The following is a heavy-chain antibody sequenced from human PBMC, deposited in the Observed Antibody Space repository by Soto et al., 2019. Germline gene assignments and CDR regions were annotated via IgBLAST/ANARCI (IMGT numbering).Heavy chain of an antibody. CDR3: AKEATVGARGDYFDS. J-gene: IGHJ4*02. CDR2: IGIYGNK. CDR1: GFTFSSYD. D-gene: IGHD1-26*01. Sequence: EVELLESGGDLVQPGGSLRLSCAASGFTFSSYDINWVRQAPGKGLEWVSAIGIYGNKYYAGSVKGRFTIFRDDSKNTLYLQLNSLRVDDTAVYYCAKEATVGARGDYFDSWGQGTLVTVSS. V-gene: IGHV3-23*01.